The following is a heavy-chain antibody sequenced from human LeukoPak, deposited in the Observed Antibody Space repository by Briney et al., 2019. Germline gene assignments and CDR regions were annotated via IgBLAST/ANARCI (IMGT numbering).Heavy chain of an antibody. J-gene: IGHJ4*02. CDR1: GGSISSGGYY. D-gene: IGHD4-23*01. Sequence: SQTLSLTCTVSGGSISSGGYYWSWIRQHPGKGREWMGYIYYSGSTYYNPSLKSRVTISVDTSKNHFSLKLSSVTAADTAVYYCARGALDYGGNSGIDYWGQGTLVTVSS. CDR2: IYYSGST. V-gene: IGHV4-31*03. CDR3: ARGALDYGGNSGIDY.